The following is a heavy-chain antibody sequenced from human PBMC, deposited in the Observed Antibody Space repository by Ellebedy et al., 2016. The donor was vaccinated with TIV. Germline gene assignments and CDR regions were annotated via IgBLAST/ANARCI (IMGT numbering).Heavy chain of an antibody. CDR2: INTDGSGT. J-gene: IGHJ4*02. CDR1: GFTFSTYW. CDR3: AGTHSIMRVE. Sequence: GESLKISCAASGFTFSTYWMHWVRQAPGKGLVWVSRINTDGSGTSYADSVKGRFTISRDNANNTVYLQMNGLRAEDTAVYYCAGTHSIMRVEWGQGTLGTVSS. V-gene: IGHV3-74*01. D-gene: IGHD3-16*01.